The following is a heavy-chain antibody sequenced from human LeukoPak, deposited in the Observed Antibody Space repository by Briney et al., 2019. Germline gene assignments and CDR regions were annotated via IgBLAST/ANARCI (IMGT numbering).Heavy chain of an antibody. CDR2: INPKSGGT. Sequence: GASVKVSCKASGYTFTGYYMHWVRQAPGQGLEWMGWINPKSGGTNYAQEFQGRVTMTTDTSTSTAYMELRSLRSDDTAVYYCARDRNRMEVVVVPELFDYWGQGTLVTVSS. CDR3: ARDRNRMEVVVVPELFDY. CDR1: GYTFTGYY. V-gene: IGHV1-2*02. J-gene: IGHJ4*02. D-gene: IGHD2-2*01.